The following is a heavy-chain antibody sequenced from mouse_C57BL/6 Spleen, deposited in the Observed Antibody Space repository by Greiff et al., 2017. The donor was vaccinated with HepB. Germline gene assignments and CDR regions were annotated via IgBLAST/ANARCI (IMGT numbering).Heavy chain of an antibody. CDR3: ARSGAYYGDY. V-gene: IGHV1-61*01. D-gene: IGHD3-2*02. CDR2: IYPSDSET. Sequence: QVQLQQPGAELVRPGSSVKLSCKASGYTFTSYWMDWVKQRPGQGLEWIGNIYPSDSETHYNQKFKDKATLTVDKSSSTAYMQLSSLTSEDPAVYYCARSGAYYGDYWGQGTTLTVSS. J-gene: IGHJ2*01. CDR1: GYTFTSYW.